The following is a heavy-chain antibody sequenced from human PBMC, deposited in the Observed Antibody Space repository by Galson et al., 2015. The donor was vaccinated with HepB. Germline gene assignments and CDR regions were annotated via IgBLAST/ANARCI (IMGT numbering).Heavy chain of an antibody. D-gene: IGHD3-22*01. CDR1: GGTFSSYA. CDR3: ARDRYYYDSSGYPYYYYGMDV. V-gene: IGHV1-69*13. J-gene: IGHJ6*02. CDR2: ISPIFGTV. Sequence: SVKVSCKASGGTFSSYAISWVRQAPGQGLEWMGGISPIFGTVNYAQKFQGRVTITADESTSTAYMELSSLRSEDTAVYYCARDRYYYDSSGYPYYYYGMDVWGQGTTVTVSS.